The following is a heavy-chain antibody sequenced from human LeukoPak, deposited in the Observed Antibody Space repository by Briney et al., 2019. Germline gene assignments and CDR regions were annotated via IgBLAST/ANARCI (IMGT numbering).Heavy chain of an antibody. CDR2: IRYDGSTK. CDR1: GFTFSSYG. Sequence: GGSLRLSCAASGFTFSSYGMHWVRQAPGKGLEWVAFIRYDGSTKYYADSVKGRFTISRDNSKNTMYLQMNSLRAEDTAVYFCATGRDTAMVRLDYWGQGTLVTVSS. D-gene: IGHD5-18*01. V-gene: IGHV3-30*02. CDR3: ATGRDTAMVRLDY. J-gene: IGHJ4*02.